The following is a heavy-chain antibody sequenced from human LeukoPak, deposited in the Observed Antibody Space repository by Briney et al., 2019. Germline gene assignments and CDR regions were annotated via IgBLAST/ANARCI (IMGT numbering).Heavy chain of an antibody. D-gene: IGHD2-2*01. CDR2: INHSGST. CDR3: ARVRPFGCSSTRCYLGLRWFDP. Sequence: PSETLSLTCAVYGGSFSGYYWSRIRQPPGKGLEWIGEINHSGSTNYNPCLKSRVTISVDTSKNQFSLKLSSVTAADTAVYYCARVRPFGCSSTRCYLGLRWFDPWGQGTLVTVSS. J-gene: IGHJ5*02. CDR1: GGSFSGYY. V-gene: IGHV4-34*01.